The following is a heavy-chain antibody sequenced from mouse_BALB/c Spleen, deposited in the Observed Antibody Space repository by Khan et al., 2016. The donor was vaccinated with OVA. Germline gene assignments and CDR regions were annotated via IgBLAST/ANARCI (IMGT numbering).Heavy chain of an antibody. D-gene: IGHD2-4*01. CDR1: GYSITSDYA. CDR2: ISYSGST. Sequence: EVQLQESGPGLVKPSQSLSLTCTVTGYSITSDYAWNWLRQFPGNKLEWMGYISYSGSTSYNPSLKSRLSITRDTSKNQFFLQLNSVTTEDTATDYCARGDYDGAWFAYWGQGTLVTVSA. CDR3: ARGDYDGAWFAY. V-gene: IGHV3-2*02. J-gene: IGHJ3*01.